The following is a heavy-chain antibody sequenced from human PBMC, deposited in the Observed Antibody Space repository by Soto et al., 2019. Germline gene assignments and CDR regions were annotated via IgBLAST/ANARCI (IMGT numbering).Heavy chain of an antibody. J-gene: IGHJ4*02. V-gene: IGHV3-7*01. CDR2: IKQDGSEK. D-gene: IGHD2-2*01. CDR1: GFTFISYW. Sequence: GGSLRLSCAASGFTFISYWMSWVRQAPGKGLEWLANIKQDGSEKYYVDSVKGRFTISRDNAKNSLYLQMNSLRAEDTAVYYCAREYCSSTSCYPADYWGQGTLVTVSS. CDR3: AREYCSSTSCYPADY.